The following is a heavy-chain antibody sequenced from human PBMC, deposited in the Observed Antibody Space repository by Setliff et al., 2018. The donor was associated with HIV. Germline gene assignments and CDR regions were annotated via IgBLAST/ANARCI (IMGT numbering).Heavy chain of an antibody. D-gene: IGHD3-22*01. CDR2: INHSGST. J-gene: IGHJ4*02. Sequence: PSETLSLTCAVYGGSFSGYYWSWIRQPPGKGLEWIGEINHSGSTNYNPSLKSRVTISIDTSKNQFSLKLNSVTAADTAVYYCDANYYDSSGYNDYWGQGTLVPSPQ. CDR1: GGSFSGYY. CDR3: DANYYDSSGYNDY. V-gene: IGHV4-34*01.